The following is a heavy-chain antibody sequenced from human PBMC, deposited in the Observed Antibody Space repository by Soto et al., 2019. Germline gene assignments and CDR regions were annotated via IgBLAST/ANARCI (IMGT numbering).Heavy chain of an antibody. CDR1: GFMFKDYA. V-gene: IGHV3-23*01. J-gene: IGHJ4*02. D-gene: IGHD1-26*01. CDR2: ISGSGGST. Sequence: LRLSCAVSGFMFKDYAMGWVRQAPGKGLEWVSAISGSGGSTYYADSVKGRFTISRDNSKNTLYLQMNSLRAEDTAVYYCAKDSRELLGGGYYFDYWGQGTLVTVSS. CDR3: AKDSRELLGGGYYFDY.